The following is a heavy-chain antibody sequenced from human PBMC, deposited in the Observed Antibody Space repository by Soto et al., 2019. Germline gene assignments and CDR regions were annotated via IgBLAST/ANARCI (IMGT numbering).Heavy chain of an antibody. V-gene: IGHV4-39*01. D-gene: IGHD2-8*01. CDR1: GGSISSSSYY. Sequence: PSETLSLTCTVSGGSISSSSYYWGWIRQPPGKGLEWIGSIYYSGSTYYNPSLKSRVTISVDTSKNQFSLKLSSVTAADTAVYYCASAINIVLMVYAITWFDPWGQGTLVTVSS. CDR2: IYYSGST. CDR3: ASAINIVLMVYAITWFDP. J-gene: IGHJ5*02.